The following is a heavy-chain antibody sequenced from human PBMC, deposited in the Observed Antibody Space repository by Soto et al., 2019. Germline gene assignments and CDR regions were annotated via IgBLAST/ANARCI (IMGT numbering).Heavy chain of an antibody. CDR1: GGSISSGDYY. Sequence: QVQLQESGPGLVKPSQTLSLTCTVSGGSISSGDYYWSWIRQPPGKGLEWIGYIYYSGSTYYNPYLKRRVTITVDTSMNEVALKRSSVTAADTAVSYRARASPVVTDVWGPGTTVTVSS. CDR3: ARASPVVTDV. J-gene: IGHJ6*02. CDR2: IYYSGST. D-gene: IGHD5-18*01. V-gene: IGHV4-30-4*01.